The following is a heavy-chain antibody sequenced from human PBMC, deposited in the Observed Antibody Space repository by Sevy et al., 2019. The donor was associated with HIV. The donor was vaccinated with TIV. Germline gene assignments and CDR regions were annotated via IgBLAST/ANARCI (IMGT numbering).Heavy chain of an antibody. V-gene: IGHV3-21*01. D-gene: IGHD2-15*01. CDR1: GFTFSSYS. Sequence: GGSLRLSCTASGFTFSSYSMNWVRQAPGKGLEWVSSISFSSNYIYYADSVRGRFTISRDNAKNSQYLHMDSLRDEDTALYYCARDDIVARDYFDFWGQGTLVTVSS. CDR2: ISFSSNYI. CDR3: ARDDIVARDYFDF. J-gene: IGHJ4*02.